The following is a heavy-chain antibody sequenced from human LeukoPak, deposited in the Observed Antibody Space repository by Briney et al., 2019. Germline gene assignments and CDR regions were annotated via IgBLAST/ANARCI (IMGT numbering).Heavy chain of an antibody. CDR2: IKEDGSEA. V-gene: IGHV3-7*03. J-gene: IGHJ4*02. D-gene: IGHD3-10*02. CDR3: ARDPYVSNFDY. CDR1: GFTFSNYW. Sequence: GGSLRLSCAASGFTFSNYWMSWVRQAPGKGPEWMGNIKEDGSEAYYVDSVKGRFTISRDNAQNSLYLHMHSLKVEDTAVYYCARDPYVSNFDYWGQGTLVTVSS.